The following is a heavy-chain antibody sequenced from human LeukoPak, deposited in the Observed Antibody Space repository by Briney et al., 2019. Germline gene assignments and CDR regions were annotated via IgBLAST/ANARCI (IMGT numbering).Heavy chain of an antibody. Sequence: SETLSLTCTVSGGSISSYYWSWIRQPAGKGLEWIGRIYTSGSTNYNPSLKSRVTMSVDTSKNQFSLKLSSVTAADTAVYYCARGTTYYDFWSGYYDDDYYYMDVWGKGTTVTVSS. V-gene: IGHV4-4*07. J-gene: IGHJ6*03. CDR2: IYTSGST. D-gene: IGHD3-3*01. CDR3: ARGTTYYDFWSGYYDDDYYYMDV. CDR1: GGSISSYY.